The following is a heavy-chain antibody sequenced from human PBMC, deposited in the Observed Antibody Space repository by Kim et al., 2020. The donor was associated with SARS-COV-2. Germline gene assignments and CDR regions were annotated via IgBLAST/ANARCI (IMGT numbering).Heavy chain of an antibody. CDR3: AKGHYYDSSGYYFPKYYFDY. D-gene: IGHD3-22*01. Sequence: GGSLRLSCAASGFTFSSYGMHWVRQAPGKGLEWVAVISYDGSNKYYADSVKGRFTISRDNSKNTLYLQMNSLRAEDTAVYYCAKGHYYDSSGYYFPKYYFDYWGQGTLVTVSS. CDR2: ISYDGSNK. CDR1: GFTFSSYG. J-gene: IGHJ4*02. V-gene: IGHV3-30*18.